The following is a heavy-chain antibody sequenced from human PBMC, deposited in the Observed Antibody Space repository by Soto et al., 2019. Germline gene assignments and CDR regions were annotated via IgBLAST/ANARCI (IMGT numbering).Heavy chain of an antibody. V-gene: IGHV3-21*01. D-gene: IGHD3-3*02. CDR1: GFTFSGYS. CDR3: ARDQPSIAYYFDS. Sequence: GGSLRLSCAASGFTFSGYSMNWVRQAPGKGLEWVSSITSSSTYIYYAESVEGRFTISRDNAKNSLYLQMNSLRAEDTAVYYCARDQPSIAYYFDSWGQGT. J-gene: IGHJ4*02. CDR2: ITSSSTYI.